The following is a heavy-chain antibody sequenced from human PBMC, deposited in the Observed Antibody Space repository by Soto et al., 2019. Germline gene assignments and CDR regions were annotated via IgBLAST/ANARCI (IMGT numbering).Heavy chain of an antibody. CDR2: ISYDGSNK. D-gene: IGHD1-26*01. V-gene: IGHV3-30-3*01. Sequence: QVQLVESGGGVVQPGRSLRLSCAASGFTFSSYAMHWVRQAPGKGLEWVAVISYDGSNKYYADSVKGRFTISRDNSKNTLYLQMNSLRAEDTAVYYCARLSSSGSYDFDYWGQGTLVTVSS. J-gene: IGHJ4*02. CDR3: ARLSSSGSYDFDY. CDR1: GFTFSSYA.